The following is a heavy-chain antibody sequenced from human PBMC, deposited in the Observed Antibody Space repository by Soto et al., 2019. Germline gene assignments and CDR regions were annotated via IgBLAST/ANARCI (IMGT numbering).Heavy chain of an antibody. D-gene: IGHD6-19*01. Sequence: SETLSLTCAVYGGSFSGYYWSWIRQPPGKGLEWIGEINHSGSTNYNPSLKSRVTISVDTSKNQFSLKLSSVTAADTAVYYCARGLAVAGHRTVDYWGQGTLVTVSS. CDR2: INHSGST. J-gene: IGHJ4*02. CDR3: ARGLAVAGHRTVDY. V-gene: IGHV4-34*01. CDR1: GGSFSGYY.